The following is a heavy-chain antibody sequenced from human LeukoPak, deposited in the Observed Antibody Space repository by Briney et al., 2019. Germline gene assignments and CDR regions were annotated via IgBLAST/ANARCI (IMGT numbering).Heavy chain of an antibody. Sequence: ASVKVSCKASGYTFTGYYIHWVRQAPGQGLEWMGWISAYNGNTNYAQKLQGRVTMTTDTSTSTAYMELRSLRSDDTAVYYCARVSYSSSTVDYWGQGTLVTVSS. CDR1: GYTFTGYY. CDR2: ISAYNGNT. J-gene: IGHJ4*02. D-gene: IGHD6-13*01. CDR3: ARVSYSSSTVDY. V-gene: IGHV1-18*04.